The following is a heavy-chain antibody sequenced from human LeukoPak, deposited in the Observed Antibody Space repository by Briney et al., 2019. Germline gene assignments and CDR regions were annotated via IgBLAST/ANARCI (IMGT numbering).Heavy chain of an antibody. CDR1: GFTFSSYG. CDR3: AKDSVRTTVTTPLDY. Sequence: GGSLRLSCAASGFTFSSYGMHWVRQAPGKGLEWVAFIRYDGSNRYYADSVKGRFTISRDNSKNTLYLQMNSLRAEDTAVYYCAKDSVRTTVTTPLDYWGQGTLVTVSS. V-gene: IGHV3-30*02. CDR2: IRYDGSNR. J-gene: IGHJ4*02. D-gene: IGHD4-11*01.